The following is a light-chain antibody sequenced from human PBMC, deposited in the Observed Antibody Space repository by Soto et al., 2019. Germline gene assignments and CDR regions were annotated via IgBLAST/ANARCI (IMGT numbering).Light chain of an antibody. CDR2: AAS. V-gene: IGKV3-20*01. CDR1: QGVISNY. CDR3: QSYGSPWT. Sequence: IVLTQSPGTLSLSPGQRAILSCRASQGVISNYLAWYQLKPGQAPRLLIYAASSRATGIPDRFIDSGSGTDFTLTTNRLEPDVSQVYYCQSYGSPWTSGKGTKVEVK. J-gene: IGKJ1*01.